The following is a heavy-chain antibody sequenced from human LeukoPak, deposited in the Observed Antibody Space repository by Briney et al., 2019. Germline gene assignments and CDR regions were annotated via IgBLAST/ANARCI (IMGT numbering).Heavy chain of an antibody. J-gene: IGHJ4*02. CDR2: SYHSGST. CDR1: GYSISSGYY. D-gene: IGHD3-22*01. CDR3: ARDHGYYDSSGYPFDY. V-gene: IGHV4-38-2*02. Sequence: SETLSLTCAVSGYSISSGYYGGWIRQPPGKGLGWVGSSYHSGSTYYNPSLKSRVTISVDTSKNQFSLKLSPVTAADTAVYYCARDHGYYDSSGYPFDYWGQGTLVTVSS.